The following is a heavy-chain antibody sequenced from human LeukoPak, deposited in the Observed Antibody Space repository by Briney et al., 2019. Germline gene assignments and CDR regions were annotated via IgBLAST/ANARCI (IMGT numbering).Heavy chain of an antibody. V-gene: IGHV1-2*02. CDR3: ARAPCTGGSCYWFD. J-gene: IGHJ6*04. Sequence: ASVKVSCKASGYTFTGYYMHWVRQAPGQGLEWMGWINPNSGGTNYAQKFQGRVTMTRDTSISTAYMELSRLRSDDTAVYYCARAPCTGGSCYWFDWGKGTTVTISS. D-gene: IGHD2-15*01. CDR1: GYTFTGYY. CDR2: INPNSGGT.